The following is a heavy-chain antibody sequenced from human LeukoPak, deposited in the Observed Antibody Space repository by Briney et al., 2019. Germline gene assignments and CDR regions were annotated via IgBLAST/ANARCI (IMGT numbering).Heavy chain of an antibody. CDR2: ISDSGDST. Sequence: PGGSLRLSCAASGFTFSSYAMTWVRQAPGKGLEWVSGISDSGDSTYYADSVKGRFTISRDNSKNELYLQMNSLRAEDTAVYYCAKRAVTSGYGAFDIWGQGTMVTVSS. V-gene: IGHV3-23*01. CDR1: GFTFSSYA. J-gene: IGHJ3*02. CDR3: AKRAVTSGYGAFDI. D-gene: IGHD3-22*01.